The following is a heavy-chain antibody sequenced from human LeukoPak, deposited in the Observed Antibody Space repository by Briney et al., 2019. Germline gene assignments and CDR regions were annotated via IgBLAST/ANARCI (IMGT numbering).Heavy chain of an antibody. Sequence: PGGSLRLSCAASGFTFSSYAMHWVRQAPGKGLEWVSGISWNSGSIGYADSVKGRFTISRDNAKNSLYLQMNSLRAEDTALYYCAKDTRTYSSSFDYWGQGTLVTVSS. J-gene: IGHJ4*02. CDR2: ISWNSGSI. D-gene: IGHD6-13*01. CDR1: GFTFSSYA. CDR3: AKDTRTYSSSFDY. V-gene: IGHV3-9*01.